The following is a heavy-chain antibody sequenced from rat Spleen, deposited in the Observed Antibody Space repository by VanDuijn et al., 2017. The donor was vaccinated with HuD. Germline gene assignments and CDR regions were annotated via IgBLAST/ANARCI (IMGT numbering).Heavy chain of an antibody. J-gene: IGHJ4*01. CDR2: VSNDGGTT. CDR1: GFTFSRYW. CDR3: ARLSRDSYAPMDA. V-gene: IGHV5-58*01. Sequence: EVQLVETGGGLVQPGKSLKLSCVASGFTFSRYWMYWVRQAPGKGLEWVSSVSNDGGTTYYPDSVKGRFTISRDNAENIVYLQMNSLRSEDTATYYCARLSRDSYAPMDAWGQGASVTVSS. D-gene: IGHD1-12*01.